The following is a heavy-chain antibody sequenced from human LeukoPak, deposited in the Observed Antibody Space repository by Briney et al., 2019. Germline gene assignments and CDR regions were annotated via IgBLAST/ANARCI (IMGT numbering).Heavy chain of an antibody. D-gene: IGHD6-6*01. CDR3: ARHRAYSSSSPFDY. J-gene: IGHJ4*02. CDR1: GGSISSLY. CDR2: IYYTGST. V-gene: IGHV4-59*08. Sequence: SETLSLTCSVSGGSISSLYWSWIRQPPGKGLELIGYIYYTGSTNYNPSLKSRVTMFVDMSKNQFSLRLSSVTAADTAVYYCARHRAYSSSSPFDYWGQGTLVTVSS.